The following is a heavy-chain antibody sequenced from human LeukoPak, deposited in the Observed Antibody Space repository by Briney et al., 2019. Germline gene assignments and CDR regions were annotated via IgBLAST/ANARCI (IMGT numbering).Heavy chain of an antibody. J-gene: IGHJ3*02. CDR1: GYXISSGYY. Sequence: PSETLSLTCGVSGYXISSGYYXXXXXXXXXXXXXXXGSIYXSGSTYYXXXXXXXXXXSVXTXXXQFSLKLRSVTAADTALYYCARWDSGEWFHDAFDIWGQGTRVTVSS. CDR3: ARWDSGEWFHDAFDI. D-gene: IGHD3-3*01. CDR2: IYXSGST. V-gene: IGHV4-38-2*01.